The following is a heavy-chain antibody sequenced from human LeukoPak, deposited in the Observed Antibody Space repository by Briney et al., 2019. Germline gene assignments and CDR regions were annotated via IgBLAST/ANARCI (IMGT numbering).Heavy chain of an antibody. V-gene: IGHV4-59*08. CDR1: GGSINNFY. CDR3: ARHDEECPGEYCFLLSFDY. CDR2: AHSSGRT. D-gene: IGHD2-8*02. J-gene: IGHJ4*01. Sequence: SETLSLTCTVSGGSINNFYWSWIRQSPGKGLEWIGYAHSSGRTDYNPSLRSRVSMSADTSKSQLSLRLTSVTAADTAVYFCARHDEECPGEYCFLLSFDYWGPGSLVTVSS.